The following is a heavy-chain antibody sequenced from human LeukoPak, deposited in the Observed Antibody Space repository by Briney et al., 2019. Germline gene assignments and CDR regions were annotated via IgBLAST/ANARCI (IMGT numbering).Heavy chain of an antibody. Sequence: GASVKVSCKASGYTFTGYYMHWVRQAPGQGLEWMGIINPSGGSTSYAQKFQGRVTMTRDTSTSTVYMELSSLRSEDTAVYYCARDVSRGDDTRWLQITGPFDYWGQGTLVTVSS. CDR2: INPSGGST. J-gene: IGHJ4*02. D-gene: IGHD5-24*01. CDR1: GYTFTGYY. CDR3: ARDVSRGDDTRWLQITGPFDY. V-gene: IGHV1-46*01.